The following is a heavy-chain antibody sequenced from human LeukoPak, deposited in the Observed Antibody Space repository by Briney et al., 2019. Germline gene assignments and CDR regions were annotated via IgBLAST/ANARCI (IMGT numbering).Heavy chain of an antibody. J-gene: IGHJ5*02. CDR1: GATFSSYA. CDR3: ARGRIAVAGMRYWFDP. D-gene: IGHD6-19*01. CDR2: IIPIFGTA. V-gene: IGHV1-69*13. Sequence: SVKVSCKASGATFSSYAISWVRQAPGQGLEWMGGIIPIFGTANYAQKFQGRVTITADESTSTAYMELSSLRSEDTAVYYCARGRIAVAGMRYWFDPWGQGTLVTVSS.